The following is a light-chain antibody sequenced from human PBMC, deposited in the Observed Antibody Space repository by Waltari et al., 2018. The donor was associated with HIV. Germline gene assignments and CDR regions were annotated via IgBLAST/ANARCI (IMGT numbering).Light chain of an antibody. Sequence: QSALTQPASVSGSPGQSIPLSCTGPSRDGGAYNYVSWYQQHPGKAPKLMIYEVSNRPSGVSTRFSGSKSGNTASLTISGLQAEDEADYYCSSYTSGSVVFGGGTKLTVL. CDR3: SSYTSGSVV. CDR2: EVS. V-gene: IGLV2-14*01. CDR1: SRDGGAYNY. J-gene: IGLJ2*01.